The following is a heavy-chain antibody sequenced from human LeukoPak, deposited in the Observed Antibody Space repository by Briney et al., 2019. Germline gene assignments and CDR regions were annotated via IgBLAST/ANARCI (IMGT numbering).Heavy chain of an antibody. J-gene: IGHJ6*03. V-gene: IGHV4-4*09. Sequence: SETLSLTCSASGGSFDSKYWSWIRQPPGKGLEWIGYIYTSGNTKFTPSLRSRVSTSIDTSKNQCSLKVYSVSAADTAVYYCANYISNAHYYMDVCGKGTTVIVSS. D-gene: IGHD4-11*01. CDR2: IYTSGNT. CDR1: GGSFDSKY. CDR3: ANYISNAHYYMDV.